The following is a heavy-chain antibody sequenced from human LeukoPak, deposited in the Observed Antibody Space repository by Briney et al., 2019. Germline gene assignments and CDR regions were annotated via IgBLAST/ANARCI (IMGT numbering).Heavy chain of an antibody. CDR2: ISGSGGST. Sequence: HTGGSLRLSCAASGFTFSSYAMSWVRQAPGKGREWVSAISGSGGSTYYADSVKGRFTISRDNSKNTPYLQMNSLRAEDTAVYYCAKDVSGSRGYWGQGTLVTVSS. J-gene: IGHJ4*02. CDR1: GFTFSSYA. CDR3: AKDVSGSRGY. V-gene: IGHV3-23*01. D-gene: IGHD5/OR15-5a*01.